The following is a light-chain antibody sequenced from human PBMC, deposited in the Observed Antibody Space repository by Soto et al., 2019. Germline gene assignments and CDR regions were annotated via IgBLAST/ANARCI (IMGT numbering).Light chain of an antibody. CDR3: QQYGSSHTWT. J-gene: IGKJ1*01. CDR1: QSVSSSY. Sequence: ILLTKSPGTLSLSPGERATLSCRASQSVSSSYLAWYQQKPGQAPRLIIYGASSRANGIPDRFSGSGSGTDFTLTISRLEPEDFAVYYCQQYGSSHTWTFGQGTKVDIK. V-gene: IGKV3-20*01. CDR2: GAS.